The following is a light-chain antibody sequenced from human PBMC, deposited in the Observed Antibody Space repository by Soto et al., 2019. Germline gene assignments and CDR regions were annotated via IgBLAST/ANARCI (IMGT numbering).Light chain of an antibody. CDR2: DAS. CDR3: HQYYTTPLT. V-gene: IGKV3-15*01. CDR1: QSVSSA. Sequence: ETVITQSPSTLSVSPGERATLSCRASQSVSSALAWYQQKPGLPPRLLIYDASTRATGIPARFSGSGSGTDFTLTISSLQAEDVAVYYCHQYYTTPLTFGGGTMV. J-gene: IGKJ4*01.